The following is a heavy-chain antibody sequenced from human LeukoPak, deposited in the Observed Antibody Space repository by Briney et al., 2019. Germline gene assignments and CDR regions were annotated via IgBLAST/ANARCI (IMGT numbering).Heavy chain of an antibody. CDR3: ASPPTRECSSISCPLSY. CDR2: IYPGDSDT. Sequence: GESLKISCKGSGYSFTYYWIAWVRQMPGKGLEWMGIIYPGDSDTRYSPSFQGQVTISVDKSVSAAHLQWSSLKASDTAMYYCASPPTRECSSISCPLSYWGQGTLVTVSS. CDR1: GYSFTYYW. J-gene: IGHJ4*02. D-gene: IGHD2-2*01. V-gene: IGHV5-51*01.